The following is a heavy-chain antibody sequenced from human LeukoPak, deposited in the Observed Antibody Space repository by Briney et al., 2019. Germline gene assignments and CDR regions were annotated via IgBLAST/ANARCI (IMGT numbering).Heavy chain of an antibody. V-gene: IGHV3-43*02. D-gene: IGHD3-16*01. Sequence: GGSLRLSCAASGFSFVDNAMYWVRQAPGKGLEWVSLISGDGATTYYADSVKGRFNISRDNSKSSLYLQMNSLRSEDSALYYCAKDNQRGGFQHWGQGTLVTVSS. CDR2: ISGDGATT. CDR1: GFSFVDNA. J-gene: IGHJ1*01. CDR3: AKDNQRGGFQH.